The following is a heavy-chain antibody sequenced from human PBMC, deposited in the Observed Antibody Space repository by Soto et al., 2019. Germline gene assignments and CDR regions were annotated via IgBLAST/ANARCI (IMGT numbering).Heavy chain of an antibody. CDR3: AKVTRYSSGGSCYSELSIGY. CDR1: GIGFSSYA. J-gene: IGHJ4*02. D-gene: IGHD2-15*01. Sequence: EVQLLESGGGLIQPGGSLRLSCAASGIGFSSYAMSWVRQAPGKGLEWVSVISGSGDNTYYADSVKGRFTISRDNSKNTLYLQLNSLRAEDTAVYYCAKVTRYSSGGSCYSELSIGYWGRGTLATVSS. V-gene: IGHV3-23*01. CDR2: ISGSGDNT.